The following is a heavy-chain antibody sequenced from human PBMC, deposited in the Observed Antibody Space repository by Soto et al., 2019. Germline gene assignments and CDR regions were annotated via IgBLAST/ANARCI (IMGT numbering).Heavy chain of an antibody. CDR1: GGSISTYY. CDR3: SRGGHCTDGVCSALDY. CDR2: IYYGGSA. Sequence: QVQLQQSGPGLVKPSETLSLTCTVSGGSISTYYWSWIRQPPGKGLEWIGYIYYGGSANYNPALGSRVTISLDRSKKQFSLRLNSVTAADTAGYYCSRGGHCTDGVCSALDYWGQGTLVTVSS. J-gene: IGHJ4*02. V-gene: IGHV4-59*08. D-gene: IGHD2-8*01.